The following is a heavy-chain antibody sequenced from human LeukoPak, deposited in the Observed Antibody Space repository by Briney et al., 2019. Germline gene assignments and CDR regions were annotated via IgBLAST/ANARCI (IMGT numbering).Heavy chain of an antibody. CDR2: IKGDGIST. J-gene: IGHJ4*02. Sequence: PGGSLRLSCVASGFTFSSNWMHWVRHAPGQGLVWVSRIKGDGISTNYADSVKGRFTISRDIAKNTLYLQMNSLRAEDTGVYYCAKDHYWSIDYWGRGTLVTVSS. CDR3: AKDHYWSIDY. D-gene: IGHD3-3*01. V-gene: IGHV3-74*01. CDR1: GFTFSSNW.